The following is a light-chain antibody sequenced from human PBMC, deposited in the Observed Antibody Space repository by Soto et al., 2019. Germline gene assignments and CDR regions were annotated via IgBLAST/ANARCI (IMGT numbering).Light chain of an antibody. CDR3: QAWDSSTVV. CDR2: QDS. CDR1: KLGDKY. J-gene: IGLJ1*01. V-gene: IGLV3-1*01. Sequence: YELTQPPSVSVSPGQTASITCSGDKLGDKYACWYQQKPGQSPVLVIYQDSKRPSGIPERFSGSNSGNTATLTISGTQAMDEADYYCQAWDSSTVVFGTGTKLTFL.